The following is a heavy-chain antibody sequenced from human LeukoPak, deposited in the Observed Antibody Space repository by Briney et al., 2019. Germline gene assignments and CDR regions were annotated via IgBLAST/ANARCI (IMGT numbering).Heavy chain of an antibody. CDR2: IIPILGIA. CDR3: ASPAGYSCGWYQGDAFDI. CDR1: GGTFSSYA. J-gene: IGHJ3*02. V-gene: IGHV1-69*04. D-gene: IGHD6-19*01. Sequence: SVKVSCKASGGTFSSYAISWVRQAPGQGLEWMGRIIPILGIANYAQKFQGRVTITADKSTSTAYMELSSLRSEDTAVYYCASPAGYSCGWYQGDAFDIWGQGTMVTVSS.